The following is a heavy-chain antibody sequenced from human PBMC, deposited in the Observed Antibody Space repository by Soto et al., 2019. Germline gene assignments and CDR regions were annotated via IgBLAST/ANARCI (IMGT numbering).Heavy chain of an antibody. CDR2: IFQSGST. CDR3: ARGRGRYSSGWSWFDP. CDR1: GGTIRSPDW. J-gene: IGHJ5*02. Sequence: SETLSLTCGVSGGTIRSPDWWTWVRQPPGEGLEWIGEIFQSGSTNYTPSLESRVTISVDKSKNQFSLTLTSVTAADTAVYFCARGRGRYSSGWSWFDPWGQGILVTVS. D-gene: IGHD6-19*01. V-gene: IGHV4-4*02.